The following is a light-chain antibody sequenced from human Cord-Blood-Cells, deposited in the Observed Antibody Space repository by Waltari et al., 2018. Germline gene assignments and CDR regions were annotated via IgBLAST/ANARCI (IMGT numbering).Light chain of an antibody. J-gene: IGLJ2*01. CDR3: SSYAGSNNVV. V-gene: IGLV2-8*01. CDR1: SSDVGVYNY. Sequence: QSALTQPPSASGSPGQSVTISCTGTSSDVGVYNYVPWYQQHPGKAPKLMIYEVSKRPSGVPDRFSGSKSGNTASLTVSGLQAEDEADYYCSSYAGSNNVVFGGGTKLTVL. CDR2: EVS.